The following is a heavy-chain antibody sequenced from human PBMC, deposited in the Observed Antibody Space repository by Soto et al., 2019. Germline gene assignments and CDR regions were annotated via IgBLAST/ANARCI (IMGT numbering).Heavy chain of an antibody. CDR3: ARQDLAAAGTRYFDY. V-gene: IGHV4-39*01. J-gene: IGHJ4*02. CDR2: IYYSGST. CDR1: GGSISSSSYY. Sequence: SETLSLTCTVSGGSISSSSYYWGWIRQPPGKGLEWIGSIYYSGSTYYNPSLKSRVTISVDTSKNQFSLKLSSVTAADTAVYYCARQDLAAAGTRYFDYWGQGTLVTVSS. D-gene: IGHD6-13*01.